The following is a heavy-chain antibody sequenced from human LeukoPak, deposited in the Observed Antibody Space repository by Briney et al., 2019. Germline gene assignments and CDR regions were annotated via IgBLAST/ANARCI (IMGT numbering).Heavy chain of an antibody. V-gene: IGHV1-69*05. CDR1: GVSFSSFA. D-gene: IGHD2-21*02. Sequence: ASMTVSCKTSGVSFSSFAFSWVRQAPGQGLEWVGRIIAVYDAVDYAQKFQGRVSITTDESTSTVSLELTGLTYDDTAVYYCAREPLGCGGDCHFDYWGQGTLVTVSS. CDR3: AREPLGCGGDCHFDY. CDR2: IIAVYDAV. J-gene: IGHJ4*02.